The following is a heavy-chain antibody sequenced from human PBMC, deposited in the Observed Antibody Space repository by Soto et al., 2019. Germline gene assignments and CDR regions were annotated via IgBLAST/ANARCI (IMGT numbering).Heavy chain of an antibody. CDR2: IYHSGTT. CDR3: ASEPTYYYDSSGYETI. CDR1: GYAITSGYH. Sequence: SETLSLTCAVSGYAITSGYHWGWIRQPPGKGLEWIGSIYHSGTTYYNPSLQSRVTMSVDTSKNLFSLKLSSVTAADTAVYYCASEPTYYYDSSGYETIWGQGTLVTVSS. J-gene: IGHJ4*02. V-gene: IGHV4-38-2*01. D-gene: IGHD3-22*01.